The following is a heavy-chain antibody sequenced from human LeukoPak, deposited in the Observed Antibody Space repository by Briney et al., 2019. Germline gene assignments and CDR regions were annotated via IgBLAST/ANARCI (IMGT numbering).Heavy chain of an antibody. CDR3: AREQFHPPNFDY. Sequence: SVKVSCKASGGTFISYAISWVRQAPGQGLEWMGGIIPIFGTANYAQKFQGRVTITRDTSASTAYMELSSLRSEDTAVYYCAREQFHPPNFDYWGQGTLVTVSS. CDR1: GGTFISYA. V-gene: IGHV1-69*05. J-gene: IGHJ4*02. CDR2: IIPIFGTA. D-gene: IGHD6-19*01.